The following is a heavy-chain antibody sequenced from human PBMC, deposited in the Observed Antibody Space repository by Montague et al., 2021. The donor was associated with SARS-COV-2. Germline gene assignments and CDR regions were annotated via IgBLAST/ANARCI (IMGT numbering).Heavy chain of an antibody. V-gene: IGHV3-23*01. CDR3: AKDPHYDFWSGYYLDY. J-gene: IGHJ4*02. CDR1: GFTFSSYA. D-gene: IGHD3-3*01. CDR2: ISGSGGST. Sequence: SLRLSCAASGFTFSSYAMSWVRQAPGKGLEWVSAISGSGGSTYXXXSXXXRFTISRDNSKNTLYLQMNSLRAEATAVSYCAKDPHYDFWSGYYLDYWGQGTLVTVSS.